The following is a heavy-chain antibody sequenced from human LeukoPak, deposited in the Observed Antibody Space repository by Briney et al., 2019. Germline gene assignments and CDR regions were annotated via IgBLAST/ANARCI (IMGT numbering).Heavy chain of an antibody. J-gene: IGHJ4*02. Sequence: GGSLRLSCAASGFTFNSFAMSCVLQAPGKGLEWVSGIDESGAGTFYADSVKGRFTISRDNSKNTLFLQMNSLRVEDTAVYYCANTHDYGDYWGQGTLVTVSS. V-gene: IGHV3-23*01. CDR2: IDESGAGT. CDR1: GFTFNSFA. CDR3: ANTHDYGDY.